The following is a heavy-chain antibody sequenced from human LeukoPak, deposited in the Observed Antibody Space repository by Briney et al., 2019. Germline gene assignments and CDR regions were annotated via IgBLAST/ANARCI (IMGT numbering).Heavy chain of an antibody. V-gene: IGHV3-30*19. J-gene: IGHJ4*02. CDR1: GFTFSSYS. CDR2: ISYDGSNR. Sequence: GGSLRLSCAASGFTFSSYSMQWVRQTPGKGLEWVAAISYDGSNRYYADSVKGRFTISRDNSKNTLYLQMNSLRTEDTAVYYCVRLTAAGRRTDFDYWGQGTLVTVSS. D-gene: IGHD6-13*01. CDR3: VRLTAAGRRTDFDY.